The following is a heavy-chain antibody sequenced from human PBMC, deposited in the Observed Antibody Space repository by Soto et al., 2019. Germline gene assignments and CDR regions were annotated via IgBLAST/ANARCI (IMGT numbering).Heavy chain of an antibody. CDR2: IYYSGST. CDR3: ARRPTIFGVDNYGMDV. J-gene: IGHJ6*02. V-gene: IGHV4-39*01. Sequence: SETLSLTCTVSGGSISSSSYYWGWIRQPPGKGLEWIGSIYYSGSTYYNPSLKSRVTISVDTSKNQFSLKLSSVTAADTAVYYCARRPTIFGVDNYGMDVWGQGTTVTVSS. CDR1: GGSISSSSYY. D-gene: IGHD3-3*01.